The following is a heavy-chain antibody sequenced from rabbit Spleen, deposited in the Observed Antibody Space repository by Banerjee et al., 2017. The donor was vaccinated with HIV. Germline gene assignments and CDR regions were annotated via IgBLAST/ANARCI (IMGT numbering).Heavy chain of an antibody. CDR3: ARDRWSGGGYCDL. Sequence: QSLEESGGGLVKPGASLTLTCKASGFSFNSGYDMCWVRQAPGKGLEWIACIYAGSSGSTYYASWAKGRFTISKTSSTTVTLQMTSLTAADTATYFCARDRWSGGGYCDLWGPGTLVTVS. CDR1: GFSFNSGYD. J-gene: IGHJ4*01. D-gene: IGHD1-1*01. CDR2: IYAGSSGST. V-gene: IGHV1S40*01.